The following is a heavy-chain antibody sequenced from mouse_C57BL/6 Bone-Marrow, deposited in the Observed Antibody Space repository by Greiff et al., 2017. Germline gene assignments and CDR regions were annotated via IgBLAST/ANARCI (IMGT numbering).Heavy chain of an antibody. D-gene: IGHD2-1*01. J-gene: IGHJ4*01. CDR1: GFTFSSYT. Sequence: EVKLVESGGGLVKPGGSLKLSCAASGFTFSSYTMSWVRQTPEKRLEWVATISGGGGNTYYPDSVKGRFTISRDNAKNTQYLQMSSLRSEDTALYYCARHLYSLDYWGQGTSVTVSS. CDR3: ARHLYSLDY. CDR2: ISGGGGNT. V-gene: IGHV5-9*01.